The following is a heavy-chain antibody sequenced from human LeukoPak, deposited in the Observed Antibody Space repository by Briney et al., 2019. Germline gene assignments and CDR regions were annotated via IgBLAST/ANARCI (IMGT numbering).Heavy chain of an antibody. J-gene: IGHJ5*02. D-gene: IGHD2-2*01. Sequence: GGSLRLSCAASGFTVSSNYMSWVRQAPGKGLEWVSVIYSAGSTYYAGSVKGRFTISRDNSENTMYLQMNSLRAEDTAVYYCARGYCSSISCNWSDPWGQGTLVTVSS. CDR3: ARGYCSSISCNWSDP. CDR2: IYSAGST. V-gene: IGHV3-53*01. CDR1: GFTVSSNY.